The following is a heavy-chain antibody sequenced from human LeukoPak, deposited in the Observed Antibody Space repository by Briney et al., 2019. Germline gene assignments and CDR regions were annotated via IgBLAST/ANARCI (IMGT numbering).Heavy chain of an antibody. CDR2: IRYGGINK. V-gene: IGHV3-30*02. D-gene: IGHD2-21*01. CDR1: GFSFSTYG. Sequence: PGGSLRLSCAASGFSFSTYGMHWVRQAPGKGLEWVAFIRYGGINKFYADSVKGRFTISRDTSKNTLFLEMSSLRAEDMAVYYCAKSHVIASYVGDYWGQGTLVTVSS. CDR3: AKSHVIASYVGDY. J-gene: IGHJ4*02.